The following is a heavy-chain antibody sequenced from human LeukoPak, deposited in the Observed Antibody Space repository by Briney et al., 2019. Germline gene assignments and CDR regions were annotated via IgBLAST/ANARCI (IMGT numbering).Heavy chain of an antibody. J-gene: IGHJ4*02. CDR3: ARCGEYDILTE. CDR1: GYSFTSYW. Sequence: GESLKISCKGSGYSFTSYWIGSVRHMPGKGLEWMGIIYPGDSDTRYSPSFQGQVTNSADKSISTAYLQWGSLKASDTAMYYCARCGEYDILTEWGQGTPVTVSS. CDR2: IYPGDSDT. D-gene: IGHD3-9*01. V-gene: IGHV5-51*01.